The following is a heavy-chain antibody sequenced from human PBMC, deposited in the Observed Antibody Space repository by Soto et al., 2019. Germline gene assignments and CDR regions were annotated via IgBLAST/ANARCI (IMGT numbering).Heavy chain of an antibody. CDR2: IYYSGST. D-gene: IGHD3-10*01. CDR3: ARESNYYGSGSQFDY. CDR1: GGSISSYY. V-gene: IGHV4-59*01. Sequence: SETLSLTCTVSGGSISSYYWSWIRQPPGKGLEWIGYIYYSGSTNYNPSLKSRVTISVDTSKNQFSLKLSSVTAADTAVYYCARESNYYGSGSQFDYWGQGTLVTVSS. J-gene: IGHJ4*02.